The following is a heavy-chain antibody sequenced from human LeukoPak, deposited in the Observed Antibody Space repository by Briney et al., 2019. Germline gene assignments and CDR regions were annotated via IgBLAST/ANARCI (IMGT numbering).Heavy chain of an antibody. CDR3: ARNEAYCSSTSCYHLSFDY. Sequence: ASVKVSCKASGYTFTSFDINWVRQATGQGLEWMGWMNPNSGNTGYAQKFQGRVTMTRNTSISTAYMELSSLRSEDTAVYYCARNEAYCSSTSCYHLSFDYWGQGTLVTVSS. CDR2: MNPNSGNT. CDR1: GYTFTSFD. D-gene: IGHD2-2*01. J-gene: IGHJ4*02. V-gene: IGHV1-8*01.